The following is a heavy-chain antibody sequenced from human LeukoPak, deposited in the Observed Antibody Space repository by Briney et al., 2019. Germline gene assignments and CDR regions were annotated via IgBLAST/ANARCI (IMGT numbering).Heavy chain of an antibody. D-gene: IGHD6-13*01. J-gene: IGHJ2*01. CDR3: ARDKGAGPPNRQQLVINWYFDL. CDR1: GGTFSSYA. Sequence: GASVKVSCKASGGTFSSYAISWVRQAPGQGLEWMGGIIPIFGTANYAQKFQGRVTITADESTSTAYMELSSLRSEDTAVYYCARDKGAGPPNRQQLVINWYFDLWGRGTLVTVSS. V-gene: IGHV1-69*13. CDR2: IIPIFGTA.